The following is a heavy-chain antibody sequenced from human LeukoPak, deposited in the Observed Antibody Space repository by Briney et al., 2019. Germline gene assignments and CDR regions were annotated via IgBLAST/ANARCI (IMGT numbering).Heavy chain of an antibody. CDR1: GFTFSGYA. J-gene: IGHJ4*02. V-gene: IGHV3-23*01. CDR2: ISDSGTST. CDR3: AKGGSIPARLIASQ. Sequence: GGSLRLSCAASGFTFSGYAMTWVRQAPGKGLEWVSTISDSGTSTYHADSVKRRFSISRDSSRGMLWLQMSSLRVEDTAVYYCAKGGSIPARLIASQWGQGTLVTVSS. D-gene: IGHD6-6*01.